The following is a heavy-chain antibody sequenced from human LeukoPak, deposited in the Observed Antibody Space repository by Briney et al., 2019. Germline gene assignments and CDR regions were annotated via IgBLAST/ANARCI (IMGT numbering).Heavy chain of an antibody. J-gene: IGHJ4*02. V-gene: IGHV1-8*01. Sequence: ASVKVSCKASGYTFTSYDINWVRQATGQGLEWMGWMNPNSGNTGYAQKFQGRVTMTRDTSISTAYMELSRLRSDDTAVYYCARWDTAMVRFDYWGQGTLVTVSS. D-gene: IGHD5-18*01. CDR2: MNPNSGNT. CDR3: ARWDTAMVRFDY. CDR1: GYTFTSYD.